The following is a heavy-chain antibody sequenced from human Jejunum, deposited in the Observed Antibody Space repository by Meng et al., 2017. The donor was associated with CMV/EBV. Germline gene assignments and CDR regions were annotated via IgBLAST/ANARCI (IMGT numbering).Heavy chain of an antibody. CDR1: GGSIGSGDYY. CDR3: ARGSIFVSFDS. J-gene: IGHJ4*02. CDR2: IHDTGST. Sequence: QGSAQGRGRPSKTLVFTWSCFGGSIGSGDYYWSWIRQPPGKGLEWIGYIHDTGSTYYNPSLKSRVDISLGTSRNHFSLTLSSVTAEDTAVYFCARGSIFVSFDSWGQGTLVTVSS. D-gene: IGHD3-3*01. V-gene: IGHV4-30-4*08.